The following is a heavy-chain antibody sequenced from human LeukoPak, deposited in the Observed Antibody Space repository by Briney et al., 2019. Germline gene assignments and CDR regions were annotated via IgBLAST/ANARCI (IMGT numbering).Heavy chain of an antibody. J-gene: IGHJ4*02. CDR3: ARDRSKATTIYY. Sequence: ASVKVSCKASGYTFTGNYMHWVRQAPGEGLEWMGWINPNSGGTNYAQKFQGRVTMTRDTSISTAYMELSRLRSDDTAVYYCARDRSKATTIYYWGQGTLVTVSS. D-gene: IGHD1-26*01. CDR1: GYTFTGNY. V-gene: IGHV1-2*02. CDR2: INPNSGGT.